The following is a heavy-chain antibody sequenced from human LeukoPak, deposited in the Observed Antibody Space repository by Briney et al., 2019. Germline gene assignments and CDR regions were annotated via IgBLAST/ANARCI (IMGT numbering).Heavy chain of an antibody. D-gene: IGHD3-16*01. CDR2: INPSGGST. Sequence: ASVKVSCKASGYTFTSYYMDWVRQAPGQGLEWMGIINPSGGSTSYAQKFQGRVTMTRDTSTSTVYMELSSLRSEDTAVYYCATDLGNEGDFDYWGQGTLVTVSS. CDR3: ATDLGNEGDFDY. J-gene: IGHJ4*02. V-gene: IGHV1-46*01. CDR1: GYTFTSYY.